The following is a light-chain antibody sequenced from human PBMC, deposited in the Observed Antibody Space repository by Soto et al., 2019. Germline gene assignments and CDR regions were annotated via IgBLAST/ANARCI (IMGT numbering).Light chain of an antibody. Sequence: QSALTQPPSASGSPGQSVTISCTGTSSDVGGYNYVSWHQQHPGKAPKLMIYAVSKRPSGVPDRFSGSKSGNTASLTVSGLQAEDEADYYCSSYAGSNNFVFGTGTKVTVL. CDR3: SSYAGSNNFV. CDR2: AVS. CDR1: SSDVGGYNY. J-gene: IGLJ1*01. V-gene: IGLV2-8*01.